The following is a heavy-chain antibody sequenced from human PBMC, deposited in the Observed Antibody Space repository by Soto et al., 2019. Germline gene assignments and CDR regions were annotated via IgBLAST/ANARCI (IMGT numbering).Heavy chain of an antibody. J-gene: IGHJ6*02. Sequence: GGSLRLSCAASGFTFSSYSMNWVRQAPGKGLEWVSSISSSSSYIYYADSVKGRFTNSRDNAKNSLYLQMNSLRAEDTAVYYCARETIVAGMDVWGQGTTVTVSS. D-gene: IGHD5-12*01. CDR1: GFTFSSYS. CDR3: ARETIVAGMDV. CDR2: ISSSSSYI. V-gene: IGHV3-21*01.